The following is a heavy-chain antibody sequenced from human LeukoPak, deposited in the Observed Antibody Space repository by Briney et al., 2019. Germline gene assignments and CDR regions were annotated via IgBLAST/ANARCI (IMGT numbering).Heavy chain of an antibody. V-gene: IGHV3-30-3*01. J-gene: IGHJ6*02. Sequence: PGGSLRLSCAASGFTFSSYAMHWVRQAPGKGLEWVAVISYDGSNKYYADSVKDRFTISRDNSKNTLYLQMNSLRAEDTAVYYCASVHIRQSYYYYYGMDVWGQGTTVTVSS. D-gene: IGHD2-21*01. CDR1: GFTFSSYA. CDR2: ISYDGSNK. CDR3: ASVHIRQSYYYYYGMDV.